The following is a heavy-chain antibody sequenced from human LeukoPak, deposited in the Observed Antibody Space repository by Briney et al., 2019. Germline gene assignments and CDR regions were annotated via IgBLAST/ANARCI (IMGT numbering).Heavy chain of an antibody. Sequence: GRSLRLSCAASGFTFSSYAMHWVRQAPGKGLEWVSTINNSGSSTHCADSVEGRFTISRDNSKNTLYLQMNSLRAEDTAVYYCAKGGWNRGMDVWGQGTTVTVSS. V-gene: IGHV3-23*01. CDR2: INNSGSST. J-gene: IGHJ6*02. D-gene: IGHD1-1*01. CDR1: GFTFSSYA. CDR3: AKGGWNRGMDV.